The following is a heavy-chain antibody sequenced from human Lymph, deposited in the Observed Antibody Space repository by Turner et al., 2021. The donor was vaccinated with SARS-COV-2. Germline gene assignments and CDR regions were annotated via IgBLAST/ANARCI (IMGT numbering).Heavy chain of an antibody. CDR2: IYYRGST. V-gene: IGHV4-59*01. CDR3: ARETVNNWVDP. CDR1: GGSMNSNY. J-gene: IGHJ5*02. Sequence: QVQLQESGQRLVKPLETLSLTCTVSGGSMNSNYWSWIRQPPGKRLEWIGYIYYRGSTNYIPSLESRFTISLDTSINQFSLNLTSVTAADTVIYYGARETVNNWVDPWGQGTLFTVSS. D-gene: IGHD2-21*02.